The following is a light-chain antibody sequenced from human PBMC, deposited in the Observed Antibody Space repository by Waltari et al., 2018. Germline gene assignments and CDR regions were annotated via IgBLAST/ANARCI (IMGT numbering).Light chain of an antibody. Sequence: DIQMTQSPSSLSASVGDRVTITCRASQSISNYLNWYQQKPGKAPKLLIYAASSLQSGVPSRFSGSGSGTDFTLTISSLQPEDFATYYCQQRYSRLGYTFGQGTKLEIK. V-gene: IGKV1-39*01. CDR3: QQRYSRLGYT. CDR2: AAS. J-gene: IGKJ2*01. CDR1: QSISNY.